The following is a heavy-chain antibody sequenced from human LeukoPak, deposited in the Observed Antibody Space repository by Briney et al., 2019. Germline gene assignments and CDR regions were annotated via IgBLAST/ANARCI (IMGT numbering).Heavy chain of an antibody. D-gene: IGHD2-21*01. CDR1: GYIFINYW. Sequence: GESLKISCKGSGYIFINYWIGWVRQMPGKGLEWMGIIYPGDSDTRYSPSFQGQVTISADKSISTAYLQWSSLKASDSAMYYCASLRSYSDAFDIWGQGTLVTVSS. CDR3: ASLRSYSDAFDI. V-gene: IGHV5-51*01. J-gene: IGHJ3*02. CDR2: IYPGDSDT.